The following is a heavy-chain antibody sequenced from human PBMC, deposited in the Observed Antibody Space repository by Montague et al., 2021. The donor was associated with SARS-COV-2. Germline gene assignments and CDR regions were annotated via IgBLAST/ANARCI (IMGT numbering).Heavy chain of an antibody. D-gene: IGHD3-10*01. CDR1: GGSISSSGYY. J-gene: IGHJ2*01. CDR3: ARQSKLLWFGELFSPWYFNL. CDR2: IYYTGTT. V-gene: IGHV4-39*01. Sequence: SETLSLTCTVSGGSISSSGYYWGWIRQPPGKGLEWIGSIYYTGTTCYNPSLKSRVTISVDTSKNQFSLKLSSVTAADTAVYYCARQSKLLWFGELFSPWYFNLWGRGTLVTVSS.